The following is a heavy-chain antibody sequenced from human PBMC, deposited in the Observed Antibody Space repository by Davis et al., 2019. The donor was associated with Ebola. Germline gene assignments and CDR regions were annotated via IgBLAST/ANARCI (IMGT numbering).Heavy chain of an antibody. CDR1: GFTFDDYG. V-gene: IGHV3-20*04. J-gene: IGHJ4*02. Sequence: GESLKTSCAASGFTFDDYGMIWVCPAPVKGLEWVSGINWNGGSTGYADSVKGRFTISRDKAKNSLYLQMNSLRAEDTALYYGARDWVVGAHLDYWSQGTLVTVSS. D-gene: IGHD1-26*01. CDR2: INWNGGST. CDR3: ARDWVVGAHLDY.